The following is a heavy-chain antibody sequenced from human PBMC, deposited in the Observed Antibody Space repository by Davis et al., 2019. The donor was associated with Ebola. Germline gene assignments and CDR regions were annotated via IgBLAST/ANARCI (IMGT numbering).Heavy chain of an antibody. CDR2: IVVGSGNT. V-gene: IGHV1-58*02. CDR1: GFTFSGSG. J-gene: IGHJ6*02. Sequence: AASVKVSCKAFGFTFSGSGMQWVRQARGQRLEWIGSIVVGSGNTNYAQKFQGRVTITRDTSASTAYMELSSLRFEDTAVYYCARQAFMDVWGQGTTVTVSS. CDR3: ARQAFMDV.